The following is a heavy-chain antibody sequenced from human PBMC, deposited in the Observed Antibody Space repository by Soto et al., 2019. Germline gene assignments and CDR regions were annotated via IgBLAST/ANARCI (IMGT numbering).Heavy chain of an antibody. J-gene: IGHJ5*02. CDR3: ARLTYSCGWYWFDP. CDR1: GGSISSYY. D-gene: IGHD6-19*01. Sequence: QVQLQESGPGLVKPSETLSLTCTVSGGSISSYYWSWIRQPPGKGLEWIGYIYYSGSTNYNPSLVSLVTISLDTSKNQASLKLSSVTAADTAVYYCARLTYSCGWYWFDPWGQGTLVTVSP. V-gene: IGHV4-59*08. CDR2: IYYSGST.